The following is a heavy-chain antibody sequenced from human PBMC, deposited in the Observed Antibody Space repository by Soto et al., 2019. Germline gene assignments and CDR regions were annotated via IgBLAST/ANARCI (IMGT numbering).Heavy chain of an antibody. D-gene: IGHD5-12*01. CDR2: TIPLLNVA. Sequence: QVQLVQSGAEVKKPGSSVKVSCKASGGTFSTSTFTWVRQAPGQGLEWMGRTIPLLNVADYAQDFQGRLTSTAAQPTSTTHMELTRLTSKDTAVYYCARDSPIGSTFSGYDAIDSWGQGTLVTVSS. J-gene: IGHJ4*02. CDR1: GGTFSTST. CDR3: ARDSPIGSTFSGYDAIDS. V-gene: IGHV1-69*08.